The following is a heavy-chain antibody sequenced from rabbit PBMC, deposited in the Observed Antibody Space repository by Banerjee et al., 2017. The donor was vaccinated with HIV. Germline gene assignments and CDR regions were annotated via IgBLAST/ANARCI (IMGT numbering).Heavy chain of an antibody. D-gene: IGHD7-1*01. CDR3: ARDTGTSFSTYGMDL. J-gene: IGHJ6*01. CDR1: GFSFSSNW. CDR2: IAGSSSGFT. Sequence: LEESGGGLVKPGGTLTLTCTVSGFSFSSNWICWVRQAPGKGLEWIACIAGSSSGFTYSATWATGRFTISKTSSTTVTLQMTSQTVADTATYFCARDTGTSFSTYGMDLWGPGTLVTVS. V-gene: IGHV1S45*01.